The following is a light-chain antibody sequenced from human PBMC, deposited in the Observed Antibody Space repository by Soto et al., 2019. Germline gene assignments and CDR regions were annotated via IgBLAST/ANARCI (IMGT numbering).Light chain of an antibody. CDR2: GNS. CDR1: SSNIGTGYD. Sequence: VLTQPPSVSGAPGQRVTISCTGSSSNIGTGYDVHWYQQLPGTAPKLLIYGNSNRPSGVPDRFSGSKSDTSASLAITGLQAEDEADYYCQSFDSSRFYVFGTGTKAPS. CDR3: QSFDSSRFYV. J-gene: IGLJ1*01. V-gene: IGLV1-40*01.